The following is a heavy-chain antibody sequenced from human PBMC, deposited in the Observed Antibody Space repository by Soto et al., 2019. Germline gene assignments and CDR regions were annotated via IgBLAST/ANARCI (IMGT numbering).Heavy chain of an antibody. CDR3: ARGDYYDSSGYPNDAFDI. D-gene: IGHD3-22*01. V-gene: IGHV3-21*01. CDR1: GLTFSSYS. CDR2: ISSSSSYI. Sequence: PGGSLRLSCAASGLTFSSYSMNWVRQAPGKGLEWVSSISSSSSYIYYADSVKGRFTISRDNAKNSLYLQMNSLRAEDTAVYYCARGDYYDSSGYPNDAFDIWGQGTMVTVSS. J-gene: IGHJ3*02.